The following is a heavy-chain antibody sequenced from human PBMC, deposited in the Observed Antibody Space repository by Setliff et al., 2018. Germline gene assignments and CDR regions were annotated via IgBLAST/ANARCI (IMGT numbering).Heavy chain of an antibody. J-gene: IGHJ4*02. Sequence: GGSLRLSCAASGFTFSNYGMHWARQAPGKGLEWVAFIRYDGSNENYADSVKGRFTISRDNSRNTLFLQMNSLRAEDTGVYYCAKDTHYYASSGYYCFDYWGQGTLVTVSS. CDR1: GFTFSNYG. CDR2: IRYDGSNE. D-gene: IGHD3-22*01. CDR3: AKDTHYYASSGYYCFDY. V-gene: IGHV3-30*02.